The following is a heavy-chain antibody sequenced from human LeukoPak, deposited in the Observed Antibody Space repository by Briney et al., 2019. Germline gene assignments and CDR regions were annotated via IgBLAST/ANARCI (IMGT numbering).Heavy chain of an antibody. D-gene: IGHD2-15*01. CDR3: ARVHRYCSGGSCYSAHADY. CDR1: GFTVSSNY. Sequence: GGSLRLSCAASGFTVSSNYMSWVRQAPGKGLEWVSVIYSGGSTYYADSVKGRLTISRDNSKNTLYLQMNSLRAEDTAVYYCARVHRYCSGGSCYSAHADYWGQGTLVTVSS. V-gene: IGHV3-66*01. CDR2: IYSGGST. J-gene: IGHJ4*02.